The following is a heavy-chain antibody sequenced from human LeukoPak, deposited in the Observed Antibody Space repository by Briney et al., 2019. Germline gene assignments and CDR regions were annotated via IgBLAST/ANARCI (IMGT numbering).Heavy chain of an antibody. D-gene: IGHD3-3*01. CDR2: ITSKPYGETS. CDR3: VRHDGMVLPV. J-gene: IGHJ4*02. Sequence: GGSLRLSCAASGFTFSKYWMNWVRQAPGKGLEWIGFITSKPYGETSHYAASVSGRFTFSRDDSKSIAYLQMNSLKTEDTAVYYCVRHDGMVLPVWGQGTLVTVSS. CDR1: GFTFSKYW. V-gene: IGHV3-49*04.